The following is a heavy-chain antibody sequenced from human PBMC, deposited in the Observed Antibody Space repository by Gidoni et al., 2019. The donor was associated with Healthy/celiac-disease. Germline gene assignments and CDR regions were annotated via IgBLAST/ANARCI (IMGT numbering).Heavy chain of an antibody. Sequence: EVQLLESGGGLVQPGGSLRLSCAVSGFNFSSYAMIWVRQAPGKGLEWVSSISGSGGSTYYADSVKGRFTISRDNSKNTLYLQMNSLRAEDTAVYYCAKEPHPSRSYYDYVWGSGGWFDPWGQGTLVTVSS. D-gene: IGHD3-16*01. V-gene: IGHV3-23*01. CDR3: AKEPHPSRSYYDYVWGSGGWFDP. CDR1: GFNFSSYA. J-gene: IGHJ5*02. CDR2: ISGSGGST.